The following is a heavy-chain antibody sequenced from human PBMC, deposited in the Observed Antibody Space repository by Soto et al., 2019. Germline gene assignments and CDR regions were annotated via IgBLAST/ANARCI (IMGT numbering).Heavy chain of an antibody. CDR3: ARANMMFRFDY. V-gene: IGHV3-21*01. D-gene: IGHD3-10*02. J-gene: IGHJ4*02. Sequence: EVQLVESGGGLVKPGGSLRLSCTASGFTFSSYSMNWVRQAPGKGLEWVSSISSTNNIYYADSVKGRFTISRDNAKNSRYLQMTRLRAEDTAVYYCARANMMFRFDYWIQGTLVTVSS. CDR2: ISSTNNI. CDR1: GFTFSSYS.